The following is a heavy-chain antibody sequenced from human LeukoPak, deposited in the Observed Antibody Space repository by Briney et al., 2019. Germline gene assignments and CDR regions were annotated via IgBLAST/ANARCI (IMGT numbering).Heavy chain of an antibody. CDR1: GFTFSSYA. CDR2: ISPTGDST. J-gene: IGHJ4*02. CDR3: VPKGTEGY. V-gene: IGHV3-64D*06. Sequence: GGSLRLSCAASGFTFSSYAMSWVRQAPGKGLQYVSAISPTGDSTYYADSVKGRFSISRDNSKNTLYLQVSSLRPEDTAVYYCVPKGTEGYWGQGTLVTVSS.